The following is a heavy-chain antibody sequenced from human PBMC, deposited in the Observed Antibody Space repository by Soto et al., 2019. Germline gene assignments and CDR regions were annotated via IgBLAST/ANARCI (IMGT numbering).Heavy chain of an antibody. J-gene: IGHJ3*02. CDR3: AIPGGGVVVTYHDAFDI. CDR1: GYSFTSYW. CDR2: IYPDDSDT. D-gene: IGHD3-22*01. Sequence: GESLKISCKGSGYSFTSYWIGWVRQMPGKGLEWMGIIYPDDSDTRYSPSFQGQVTISADKSISTAYLRWSSLKASDTAMYYCAIPGGGVVVTYHDAFDIWGQGTMVTVSS. V-gene: IGHV5-51*01.